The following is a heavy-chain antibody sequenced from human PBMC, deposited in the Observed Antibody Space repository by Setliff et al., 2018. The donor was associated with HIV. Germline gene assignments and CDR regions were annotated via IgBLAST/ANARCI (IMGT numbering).Heavy chain of an antibody. D-gene: IGHD2-15*01. CDR3: ARGLGYCGGSSCLYYFDY. CDR2: ISYDGNNK. V-gene: IGHV3-30-3*01. Sequence: GGSLRLSCVASGFTFSTYGLHWVRQAPGKGLEWVTLISYDGNNKYYADSVKGRFTVSRDNSRNTFYLQMNSLRPDDTAVYYCARGLGYCGGSSCLYYFDYWGQGTLVTVSS. CDR1: GFTFSTYG. J-gene: IGHJ4*02.